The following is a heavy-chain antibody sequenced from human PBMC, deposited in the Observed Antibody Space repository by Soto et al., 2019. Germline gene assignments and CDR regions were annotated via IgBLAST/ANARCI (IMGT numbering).Heavy chain of an antibody. Sequence: VQLQESGPGLAKPSETLSLTCTVSGGSISSFYWSWIRQPPGKGLEWIGNVLYSGSTIYNPSLKSRVTISVDTSKNQFSLKLSSVTAADTAVYYCAKEVCDPNGCYGRWLDPWGQGTLVTVSS. CDR1: GGSISSFY. CDR3: AKEVCDPNGCYGRWLDP. CDR2: VLYSGST. V-gene: IGHV4-59*01. J-gene: IGHJ5*02. D-gene: IGHD2-2*01.